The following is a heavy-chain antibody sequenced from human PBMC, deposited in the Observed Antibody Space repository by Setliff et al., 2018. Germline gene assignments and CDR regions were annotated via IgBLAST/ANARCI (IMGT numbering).Heavy chain of an antibody. D-gene: IGHD3-16*02. CDR1: GYTFTGYY. Sequence: ASVKVSCKASGYTFTGYYMHWVRQAPGQGLEWMGRINPNCGGTNYAQKFQGRATMTRDTSISTAYMELSRLRSDDTAVYYCARVKAPALYYYMDVWGKGTTVTVSS. CDR3: ARVKAPALYYYMDV. J-gene: IGHJ6*03. V-gene: IGHV1-2*06. CDR2: INPNCGGT.